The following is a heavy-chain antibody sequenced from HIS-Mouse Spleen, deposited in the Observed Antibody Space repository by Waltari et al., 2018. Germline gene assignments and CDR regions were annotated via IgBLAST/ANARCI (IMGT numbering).Heavy chain of an antibody. D-gene: IGHD6-13*01. CDR1: GGSISSSSYY. CDR2: SYYRGGT. V-gene: IGHV4-39*07. CDR3: AREIPYSSSWYDWYFDL. J-gene: IGHJ2*01. Sequence: QLQLQESGPGLVKPSETLSLTCTVSGGSISSSSYYWGWIRQPPGKGLEWIGSSYYRGGTYYNPTLKSRVTISVDTSKNQFSLKLSSVTAADTAVYYCAREIPYSSSWYDWYFDLWGRGTLVTVSS.